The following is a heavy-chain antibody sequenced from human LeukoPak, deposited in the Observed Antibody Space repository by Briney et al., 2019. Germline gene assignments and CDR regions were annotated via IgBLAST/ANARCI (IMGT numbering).Heavy chain of an antibody. Sequence: PGGSLRLSCAASGFTFSTYALSWVRQAPGKGLEWVLAISGGADTKYYADSVKGRFTISRDNSKNTLYLQMDSLRAEDTAVYYCARGFVTKGAWLDPWGQGTLVTVSS. CDR2: ISGGADTK. J-gene: IGHJ5*02. V-gene: IGHV3-23*01. CDR3: ARGFVTKGAWLDP. CDR1: GFTFSTYA. D-gene: IGHD4-17*01.